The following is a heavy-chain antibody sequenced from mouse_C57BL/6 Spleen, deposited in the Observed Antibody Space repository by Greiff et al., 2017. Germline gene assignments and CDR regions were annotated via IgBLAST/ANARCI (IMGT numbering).Heavy chain of an antibody. CDR1: GFTFTDYY. J-gene: IGHJ3*01. D-gene: IGHD4-1*01. CDR2: IRNKANGYTT. CDR3: ARSDWDAWFAY. Sequence: EVKLMESGGGLVQPGGSLGLSCAASGFTFTDYYMSWVRQPPGKALEWLGFIRNKANGYTTEYSASVKGRFTISRDNSQSILYLQMNALRAEDSATYYCARSDWDAWFAYWGQGTLVTVSA. V-gene: IGHV7-3*01.